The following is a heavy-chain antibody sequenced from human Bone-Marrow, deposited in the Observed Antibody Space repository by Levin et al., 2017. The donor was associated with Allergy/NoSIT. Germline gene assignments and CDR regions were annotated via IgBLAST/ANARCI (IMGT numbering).Heavy chain of an antibody. D-gene: IGHD3-16*01. CDR3: ARGSLATQINYYYYYGMDV. J-gene: IGHJ6*02. Sequence: ASVKVSCKASGYTFTSYDINWVRQATGQGLEWMGWMNPNSGNTGYAQKFQGRVTMTRNTSISTAYMELSSLRSEDTAVYYCARGSLATQINYYYYYGMDVWGQGTTVTVSS. CDR2: MNPNSGNT. CDR1: GYTFTSYD. V-gene: IGHV1-8*01.